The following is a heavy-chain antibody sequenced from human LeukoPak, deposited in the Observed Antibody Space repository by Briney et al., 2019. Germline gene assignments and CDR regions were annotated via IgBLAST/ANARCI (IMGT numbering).Heavy chain of an antibody. V-gene: IGHV3-53*01. CDR2: LYSGGTT. CDR1: GFTFSTNY. D-gene: IGHD3-10*01. Sequence: GESLTLSCEASGFTFSTNYMNWVRQAPGKGLEWVSILYSGGTTYYADSVKGRFTVSRDSSKNTFFLHINSLRAEDTAVYYCARVGDHYHWYFDLWGRGTPVTASS. CDR3: ARVGDHYHWYFDL. J-gene: IGHJ2*01.